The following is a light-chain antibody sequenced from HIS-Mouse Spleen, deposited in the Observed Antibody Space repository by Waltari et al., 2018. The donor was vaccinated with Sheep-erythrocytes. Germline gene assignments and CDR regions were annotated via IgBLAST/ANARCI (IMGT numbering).Light chain of an antibody. Sequence: DIVMTQSPDSLAVSLGERATINCKSSQSVLYSSNNKNYLAWYQQKTGQPAKLLIYWASTRESGVPDRFSGSGSGTDFTLTISSLQAEDVAVYYCQQYYSTPLTFGGGTKVEIK. CDR2: WAS. CDR3: QQYYSTPLT. J-gene: IGKJ4*01. V-gene: IGKV4-1*01. CDR1: QSVLYSSNNKNY.